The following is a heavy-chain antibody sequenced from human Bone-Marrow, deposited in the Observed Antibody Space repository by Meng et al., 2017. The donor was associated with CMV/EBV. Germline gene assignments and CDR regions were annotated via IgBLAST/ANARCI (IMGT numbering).Heavy chain of an antibody. J-gene: IGHJ3*02. Sequence: SETLSLTCIVSGDSIISYYWSWIRQPPGKRLEWIGAISWSGSTNHNPSLKSRVTMSVDTDKNQFSLKLSSVTAADTAVYYCAREGRILVAFDMWGQGTVVTVSS. D-gene: IGHD2-2*01. CDR2: ISWSGST. CDR3: AREGRILVAFDM. V-gene: IGHV4-59*01. CDR1: GDSIISYY.